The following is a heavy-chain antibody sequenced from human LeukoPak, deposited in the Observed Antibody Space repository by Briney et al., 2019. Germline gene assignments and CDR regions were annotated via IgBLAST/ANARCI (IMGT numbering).Heavy chain of an antibody. CDR3: ARRDISSGWSFDY. CDR2: IHTSGST. V-gene: IGHV4-4*07. CDR1: GGSISNYH. D-gene: IGHD6-19*01. Sequence: SETLSLTCTVSGGSISNYHWSWIRQPAGKGLEWIGQIHTSGSTNYNPPLKSRVSMSIDTTEDQVSLTIRSVTAADTAFYYCARRDISSGWSFDYWGRGTLVTVSS. J-gene: IGHJ4*02.